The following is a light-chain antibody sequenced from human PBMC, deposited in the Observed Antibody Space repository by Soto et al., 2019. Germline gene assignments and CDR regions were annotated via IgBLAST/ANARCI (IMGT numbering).Light chain of an antibody. CDR2: DVS. CDR3: SSYTSSITLV. CDR1: SSDVGGYNY. Sequence: QSALTQPASVSGSPGQSITISCTGTSSDVGGYNYVSWYQQHPGKAPKLMIYDVSHRPSGVSNRFSGSKSGNTASLTISGLQGEDEADYYCSSYTSSITLVFGGGTKLTVL. J-gene: IGLJ2*01. V-gene: IGLV2-14*01.